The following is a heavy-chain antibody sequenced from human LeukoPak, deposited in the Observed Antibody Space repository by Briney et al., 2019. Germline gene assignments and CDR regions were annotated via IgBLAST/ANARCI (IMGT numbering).Heavy chain of an antibody. D-gene: IGHD1-1*01. CDR2: IIPIFGTA. J-gene: IGHJ5*02. CDR3: ARDPSNPYNWNDEYNWFDP. Sequence: GASVKVSCKASGGTFSSYAISWVRQAPGQGLEWMGRIIPIFGTANYAQKFQGRVTITTDESTSTAYMELSSLRSEDTAVYYCARDPSNPYNWNDEYNWFDPWGQGTLVTVSS. CDR1: GGTFSSYA. V-gene: IGHV1-69*05.